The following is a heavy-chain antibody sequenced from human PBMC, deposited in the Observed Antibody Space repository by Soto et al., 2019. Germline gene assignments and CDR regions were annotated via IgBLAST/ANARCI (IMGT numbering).Heavy chain of an antibody. D-gene: IGHD3-9*01. J-gene: IGHJ5*02. CDR2: FDPEDGKT. CDR1: GYPLTELT. Sequence: ASVKVSCKVSGYPLTELTMHWVRQAPGKGLEWMGGFDPEDGKTVYAQKFQGRVTMTEDTSTDTAFVELSSLRSEDTAVYYCAAGRTSSGFFDWLQTFDPWGQGNLVTVSS. CDR3: AAGRTSSGFFDWLQTFDP. V-gene: IGHV1-24*01.